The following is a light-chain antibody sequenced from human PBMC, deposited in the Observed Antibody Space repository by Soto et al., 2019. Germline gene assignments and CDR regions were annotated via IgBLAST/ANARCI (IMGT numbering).Light chain of an antibody. CDR3: QEYKNYPWT. V-gene: IGKV1-5*03. CDR1: QSIGSW. Sequence: DIQMTQSPSSLSASVGDRVTITCRASQSIGSWLAWYQQKPQKAPRLLIYKASTLESGVPSRFRGGGSGTDFTLTISSLRPEDFATYYCQEYKNYPWTFGQGTKGDIK. CDR2: KAS. J-gene: IGKJ1*01.